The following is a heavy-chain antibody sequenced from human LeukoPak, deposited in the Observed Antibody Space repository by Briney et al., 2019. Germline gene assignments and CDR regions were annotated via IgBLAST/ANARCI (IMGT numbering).Heavy chain of an antibody. Sequence: GASVKVSCKGSGYTFTGYYIHWVRQAPGQGLEWMGWISAYNGNTNYAQKLQGRVTMTTDTSTSTAYMELRSLRSDDTAVYYRARGVLMVRGVIITNDAFDIWGHGTMVTVSS. CDR3: ARGVLMVRGVIITNDAFDI. CDR2: ISAYNGNT. V-gene: IGHV1-18*01. J-gene: IGHJ3*02. CDR1: GYTFTGYY. D-gene: IGHD3-10*01.